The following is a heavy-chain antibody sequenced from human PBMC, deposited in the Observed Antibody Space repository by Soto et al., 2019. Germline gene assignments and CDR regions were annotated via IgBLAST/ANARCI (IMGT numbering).Heavy chain of an antibody. D-gene: IGHD3-3*01. CDR2: INPPGGST. Sequence: QVQVVQSGAEVKRPGASVKVSCKAPGDTFTSYYLNWVRQAPGQGLEWMGVINPPGGSTNYAQKFQSRITMTRDTSRSTVYMELSSRRSDDTAIYYCARSSGGNFGIIIEGANWFDPWGQGTLVTVSS. CDR3: ARSSGGNFGIIIEGANWFDP. J-gene: IGHJ5*02. V-gene: IGHV1-46*01. CDR1: GDTFTSYY.